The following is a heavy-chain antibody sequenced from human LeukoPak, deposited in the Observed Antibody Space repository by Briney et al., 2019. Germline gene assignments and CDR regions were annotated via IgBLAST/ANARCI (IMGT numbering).Heavy chain of an antibody. J-gene: IGHJ4*02. CDR1: GYTFTSYG. CDR3: ASSHRDSSDDYFDY. Sequence: ASVKVSCKASGYTFTSYGISWVRQAPGQGLEWMGWISAYNGNTNYAQKLQGRVTMTTDTSTSTAYMELRSLRSDDTAVYYCASSHRDSSDDYFDYWGQGTLVTVSS. D-gene: IGHD3-22*01. V-gene: IGHV1-18*01. CDR2: ISAYNGNT.